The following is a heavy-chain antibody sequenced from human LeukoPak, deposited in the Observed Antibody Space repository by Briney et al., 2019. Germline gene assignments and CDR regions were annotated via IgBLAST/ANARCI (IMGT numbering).Heavy chain of an antibody. J-gene: IGHJ3*01. CDR2: ITWGATDS. V-gene: IGHV3-43*02. Sequence: PGRSLRLSCAASGFTFDDYAMHWVRQAPGKGLEWIALITWGATDSYYADSVKGRFTISRDDSRNTLYLQMNSLRSEDTALYYCAKDVPFRRGHNFDASDLWGLGTMVIVSS. CDR3: AKDVPFRRGHNFDASDL. CDR1: GFTFDDYA. D-gene: IGHD5-24*01.